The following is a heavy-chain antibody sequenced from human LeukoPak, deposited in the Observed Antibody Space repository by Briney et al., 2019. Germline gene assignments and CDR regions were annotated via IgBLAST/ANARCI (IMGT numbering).Heavy chain of an antibody. J-gene: IGHJ6*02. V-gene: IGHV4-59*01. D-gene: IGHD1-1*01. CDR2: IYYSGST. Sequence: SETLSLTCTVSGGSISSYYWSWIRQPPGKGLEWIGYIYYSGSTNYNPSLKSRVTISVDTSKNQFSLKLSSVTAADTAVYYCARVPHGYGIYYYGMDVWGQGTTVTVSS. CDR3: ARVPHGYGIYYYGMDV. CDR1: GGSISSYY.